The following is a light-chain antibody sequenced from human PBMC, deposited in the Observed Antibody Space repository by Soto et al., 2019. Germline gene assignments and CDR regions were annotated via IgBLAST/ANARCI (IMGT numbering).Light chain of an antibody. CDR1: QSISSF. V-gene: IGKV1-39*01. J-gene: IGKJ1*01. CDR2: AAS. Sequence: DIQMTQSPSSLSASVGDRVTITCRASQSISSFLNWYQQKPGKAPRLLIYAASSLQSGVPSRFSASGSGTDFTLTISSLQPEDFATYYCQQSSSTPETFGQGTKVEIK. CDR3: QQSSSTPET.